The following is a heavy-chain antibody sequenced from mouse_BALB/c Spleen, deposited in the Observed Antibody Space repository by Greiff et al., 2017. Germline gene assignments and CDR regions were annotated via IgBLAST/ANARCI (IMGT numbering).Heavy chain of an antibody. J-gene: IGHJ3*01. Sequence: VKLQESGAELMKPGASVKISCKATGYTFSSYWIEWVKQRPGHGLEWIGEILPGSGSTNYNEKFKGKATFTADTSSNTAYMQLSSLTSEDSAVYYCARDGYGSRSWFAYWGQGTLVTVSA. CDR1: GYTFSSYW. CDR3: ARDGYGSRSWFAY. CDR2: ILPGSGST. D-gene: IGHD1-1*01. V-gene: IGHV1-9*01.